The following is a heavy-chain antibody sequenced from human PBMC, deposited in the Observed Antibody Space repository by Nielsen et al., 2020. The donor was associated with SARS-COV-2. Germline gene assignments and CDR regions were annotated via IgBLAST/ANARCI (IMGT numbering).Heavy chain of an antibody. J-gene: IGHJ4*02. Sequence: GESLKISCAASGFTFSSYAMHWVRQAPGKGLEWVAVISYDGSNKYYADSVKGRFTISRDNSENTLYLQMNSLRAEDTAVYYCARDRFSVAAFDYWGQGTLVTVSS. CDR1: GFTFSSYA. D-gene: IGHD6-6*01. CDR3: ARDRFSVAAFDY. V-gene: IGHV3-30-3*01. CDR2: ISYDGSNK.